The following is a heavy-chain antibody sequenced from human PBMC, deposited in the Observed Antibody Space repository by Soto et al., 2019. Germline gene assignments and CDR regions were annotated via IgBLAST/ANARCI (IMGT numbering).Heavy chain of an antibody. D-gene: IGHD1-1*01. J-gene: IGHJ4*02. Sequence: SETLSLTCAVYSGSFRGYYWSWIRQPPGKGLEWLAEINHRGITNYNPSVESRVSMSVDTSKNQFSLRLYSVTAADTAVYYCVRGPYNYNSRYLDYWGQGTLVTVSS. CDR3: VRGPYNYNSRYLDY. CDR2: INHRGIT. CDR1: SGSFRGYY. V-gene: IGHV4-34*01.